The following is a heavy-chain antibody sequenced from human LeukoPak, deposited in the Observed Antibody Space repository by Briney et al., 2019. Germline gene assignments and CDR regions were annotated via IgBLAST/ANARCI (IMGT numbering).Heavy chain of an antibody. Sequence: SETLSLTCAVSGYSISSGYYWVWIRQPPGKGLEWIGSIYHSGSTYYNPSLKSRVTISVDTAKNQFSLKLSSVTAADTAVYYCARAEYCTSANCYIGGYYWGQGTLVTVSS. CDR1: GYSISSGYY. D-gene: IGHD2-2*02. CDR2: IYHSGST. V-gene: IGHV4-38-2*01. CDR3: ARAEYCTSANCYIGGYY. J-gene: IGHJ4*02.